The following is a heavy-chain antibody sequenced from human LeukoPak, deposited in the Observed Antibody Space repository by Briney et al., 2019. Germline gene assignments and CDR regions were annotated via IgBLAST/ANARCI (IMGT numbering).Heavy chain of an antibody. J-gene: IGHJ4*02. D-gene: IGHD3-16*02. CDR2: VYYSGST. Sequence: SETLSLTCAVYGGSFSGYYWSWIRQPPGKGLEWIGSVYYSGSTYYNPSLKSRITISLDTSKNQFSLKLSSVTAADTAFYYCARDRSGWASDYWGQGTLVTVSS. CDR3: ARDRSGWASDY. CDR1: GGSFSGYY. V-gene: IGHV4-34*01.